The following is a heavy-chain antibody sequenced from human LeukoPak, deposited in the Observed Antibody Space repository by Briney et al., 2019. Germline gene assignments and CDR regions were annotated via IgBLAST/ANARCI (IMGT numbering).Heavy chain of an antibody. CDR1: GGSISGYS. Sequence: PSETLSLTCIVSGGSISGYSCSLIRQPPGKGLEWIGFISYSGGTNYNPSLKSRVTMSVDTTKNQFSLKLSSVTATDTAVYYCARGKDYFDYWGQGTLVTVSS. J-gene: IGHJ4*02. CDR3: ARGKDYFDY. CDR2: ISYSGGT. V-gene: IGHV4-59*01.